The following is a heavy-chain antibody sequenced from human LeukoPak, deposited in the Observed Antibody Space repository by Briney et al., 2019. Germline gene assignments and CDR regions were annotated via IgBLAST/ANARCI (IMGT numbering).Heavy chain of an antibody. CDR2: ISSEGKTT. D-gene: IGHD2-21*02. J-gene: IGHJ6*02. CDR1: GFIFSPYA. CDR3: ARERVVVTAIEDCYYGMDV. Sequence: PGGSLRLSCSASGFIFSPYAMHWVRQAPGKGLEYVSSISSEGKTTYYADSVKGRFTISRDNAKNTLYLQMNSLRAEDTAVYYCARERVVVTAIEDCYYGMDVWGQGTTVTVSS. V-gene: IGHV3-64*04.